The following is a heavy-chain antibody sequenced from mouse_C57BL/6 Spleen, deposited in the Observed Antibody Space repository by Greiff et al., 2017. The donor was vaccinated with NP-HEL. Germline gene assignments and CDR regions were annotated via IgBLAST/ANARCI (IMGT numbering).Heavy chain of an antibody. CDR2: IDPANGNT. CDR1: GFNIKNTY. V-gene: IGHV14-3*01. Sequence: VQLQQSVAELVRPGASVKLSCTASGFNIKNTYMHWVKQRPEQGLEWIGRIDPANGNTKYAPKFQGKATITADTSSNTAYLQLSSLTSEDTAIYYCARSSLILYYYGSDWYFDVWGTGTTVTVSS. D-gene: IGHD1-1*01. CDR3: ARSSLILYYYGSDWYFDV. J-gene: IGHJ1*03.